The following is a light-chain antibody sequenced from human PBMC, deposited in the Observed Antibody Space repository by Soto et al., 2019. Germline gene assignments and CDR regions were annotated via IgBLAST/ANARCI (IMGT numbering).Light chain of an antibody. J-gene: IGLJ2*01. Sequence: QLVLTQSPSASASLGASVKLTCTLSSGHSSYAIAWHQQQPEKGPRFLMKLNSDGSHNKGDGIPDRFSGSSSGAERHLTISSLQSEDEADYYCQTWGTGILVFGGGTKLTVL. CDR2: LNSDGSH. CDR1: SGHSSYA. V-gene: IGLV4-69*01. CDR3: QTWGTGILV.